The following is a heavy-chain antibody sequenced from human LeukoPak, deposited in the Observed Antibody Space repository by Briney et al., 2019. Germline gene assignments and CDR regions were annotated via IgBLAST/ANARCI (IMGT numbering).Heavy chain of an antibody. V-gene: IGHV3-23*01. Sequence: PGGSLRLSCAASGFTFSIYAMSWVRQAPGKGLEWVSAISGSGGSTYYADSVKGRFTISRDNSKNTLYLQMNSLRAEDTAVYYCARDLQQLVPFDYWGQGTLVTVSS. J-gene: IGHJ4*02. CDR2: ISGSGGST. CDR1: GFTFSIYA. CDR3: ARDLQQLVPFDY. D-gene: IGHD6-13*01.